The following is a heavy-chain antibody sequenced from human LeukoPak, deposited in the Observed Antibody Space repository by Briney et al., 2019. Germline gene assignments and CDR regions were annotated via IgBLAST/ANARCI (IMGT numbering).Heavy chain of an antibody. CDR1: GGSISSSNW. CDR2: IYHSGST. J-gene: IGHJ4*02. V-gene: IGHV4-4*02. CDR3: ASADHYSSGWYYFDY. Sequence: PSGTLSLTCAVSGGSISSSNWWSWVRQPPGKGLEWIGEIYHSGSTNYNPSLKSRVTISVDKSKNQFSLELSSVTAADTAVYYCASADHYSSGWYYFDYWGQGTLVTVSS. D-gene: IGHD6-19*01.